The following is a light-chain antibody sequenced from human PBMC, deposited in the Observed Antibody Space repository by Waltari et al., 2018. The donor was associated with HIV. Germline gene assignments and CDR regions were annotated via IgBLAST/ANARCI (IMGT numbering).Light chain of an antibody. J-gene: IGLJ3*02. Sequence: QSVLTQPPSASGTPGQRVTISCSGSSSNIGSNTVNWYQQPPGTAPKLLIYSNHQRPSGVPDRFSGSKSGTSASLAISGLQSEDEADYYCTAWDDGLSDPVFGGGTKLTVL. CDR1: SSNIGSNT. V-gene: IGLV1-44*01. CDR2: SNH. CDR3: TAWDDGLSDPV.